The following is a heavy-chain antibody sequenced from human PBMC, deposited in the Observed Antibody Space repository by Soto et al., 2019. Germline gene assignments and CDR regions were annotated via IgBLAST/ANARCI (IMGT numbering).Heavy chain of an antibody. CDR1: GGSISSNS. CDR2: VYNSGST. J-gene: IGHJ4*02. D-gene: IGHD6-13*01. CDR3: ARYRREAVAGYTLDN. V-gene: IGHV4-59*01. Sequence: SETLSLTXTVSGGSISSNSWTWIRQPPGKGLEWIGYVYNSGSTNYNPSLKSRVTISEDTSKSQFSLKVNSMTAADTAVYYCARYRREAVAGYTLDNWGQGILVTVSS.